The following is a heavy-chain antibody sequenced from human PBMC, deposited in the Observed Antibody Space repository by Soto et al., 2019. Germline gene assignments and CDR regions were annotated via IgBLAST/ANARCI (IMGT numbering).Heavy chain of an antibody. Sequence: QVQLVQSGAELRKPGASVKVSCQAFGYSFSYYGVHWVRQAPGQGLEWMGWINPYNGNRNYAQKLDERLPMTEATSANTLYLELRSLKSGDTAVYYCARDRLRGYDNSGFYSWGQGTLVTVSS. CDR3: ARDRLRGYDNSGFYS. J-gene: IGHJ4*02. D-gene: IGHD3-22*01. CDR2: INPYNGNR. V-gene: IGHV1-18*04. CDR1: GYSFSYYG.